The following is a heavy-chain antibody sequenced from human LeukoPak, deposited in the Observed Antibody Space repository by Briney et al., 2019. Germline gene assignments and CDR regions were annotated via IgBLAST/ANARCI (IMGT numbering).Heavy chain of an antibody. J-gene: IGHJ4*02. D-gene: IGHD3-10*01. CDR2: ISYSGST. CDR3: ASQKLLWFGELSYFDY. Sequence: SETLSLTCTVSGGSMNNYYWSWVRQSSEKGLEWIGYISYSGSTNSNPSLKSRVTISLDTSKNQFSLKLTSVTAADTAVYYCASQKLLWFGELSYFDYWGQGTLVTVPS. CDR1: GGSMNNYY. V-gene: IGHV4-59*01.